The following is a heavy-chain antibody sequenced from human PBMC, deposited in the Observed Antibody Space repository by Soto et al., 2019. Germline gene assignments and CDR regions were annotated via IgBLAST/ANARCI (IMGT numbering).Heavy chain of an antibody. Sequence: ASVKVSCKASGYTFTSYGISWVRQAPGQGLEWMGWISAYNGNTNYAQKLQGRVTMTRDTSTSTAYMELRSLRSDDTAVYYCAASNSLYVFDYWGQGTLVTVSS. V-gene: IGHV1-18*04. CDR2: ISAYNGNT. J-gene: IGHJ4*02. D-gene: IGHD6-13*01. CDR3: AASNSLYVFDY. CDR1: GYTFTSYG.